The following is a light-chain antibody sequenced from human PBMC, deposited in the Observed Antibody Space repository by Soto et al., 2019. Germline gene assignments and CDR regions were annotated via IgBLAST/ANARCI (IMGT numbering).Light chain of an antibody. CDR2: GVS. Sequence: DIHMTQSPSSLYASIGDRVTITCRSSQIIDTYLNWYQQKAGKAPKLLIYGVSKLQSGVRPRFSGSRSETEFTLTITGLQHEDFATYSCQQSYSSPRLAFGGRTKVEIK. CDR3: QQSYSSPRLA. CDR1: QIIDTY. J-gene: IGKJ4*01. V-gene: IGKV1-39*01.